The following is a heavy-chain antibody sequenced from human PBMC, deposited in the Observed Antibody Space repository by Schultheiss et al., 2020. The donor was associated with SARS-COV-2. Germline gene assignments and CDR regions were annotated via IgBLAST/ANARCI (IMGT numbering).Heavy chain of an antibody. CDR1: GYSFTSYW. CDR2: IYPGDSDT. V-gene: IGHV5-51*01. CDR3: ARERGYCSSTSCYLGYGMDV. J-gene: IGHJ6*02. Sequence: GGSLRLSCKGSGYSFTSYWIGWVRQMPGKGLEWMGIIYPGDSDTRYSPSFQGQVTISAEKSISTAYLQWSSLKASDTAMYYCARERGYCSSTSCYLGYGMDVWGQGTTVTVSS. D-gene: IGHD2-2*01.